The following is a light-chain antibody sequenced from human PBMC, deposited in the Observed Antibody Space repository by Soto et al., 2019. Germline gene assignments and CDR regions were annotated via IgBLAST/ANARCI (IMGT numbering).Light chain of an antibody. CDR3: QQYSSYPGT. J-gene: IGKJ1*01. Sequence: DIQMTQSPSTLSASVGDRVTISCRASQSISNWLAWYQQKPGKAPNLLIYDASSLESGVPSRFSGSGSVTEFILTISSLQPDDVATYYCQQYSSYPGTFGQGTQVEIK. CDR1: QSISNW. V-gene: IGKV1-5*01. CDR2: DAS.